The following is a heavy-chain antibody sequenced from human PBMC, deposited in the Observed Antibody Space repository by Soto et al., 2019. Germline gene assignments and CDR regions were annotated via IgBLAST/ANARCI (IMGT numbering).Heavy chain of an antibody. Sequence: QVQLVQSGAEVKKPGSSVKVSCKASGGTFSSYTISWVRQAPGQGLEWMGRIIPILGIANYAQKFQGRVTITGDKSTSIAYMELSSMRSEDTAVYYGARDCSSASCYAAFDYWGQGTLVTVSS. CDR2: IIPILGIA. D-gene: IGHD2-2*01. CDR1: GGTFSSYT. J-gene: IGHJ4*02. V-gene: IGHV1-69*08. CDR3: ARDCSSASCYAAFDY.